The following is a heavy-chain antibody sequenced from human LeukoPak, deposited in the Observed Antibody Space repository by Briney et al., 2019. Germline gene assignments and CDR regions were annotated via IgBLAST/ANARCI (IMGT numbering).Heavy chain of an antibody. CDR3: ASFQQWPRLRYKEEDDY. J-gene: IGHJ4*02. CDR1: GGSISSSSYY. Sequence: PSETLSLTCTVSGGSISSSSYYWGWIRQPPGKGLEWIGSIYYSGSTYYNPSLKSRATISVDTSKNHFSLKLSSLTAPDTAVYYCASFQQWPRLRYKEEDDYWGQGTLVTASS. D-gene: IGHD6-19*01. CDR2: IYYSGST. V-gene: IGHV4-39*02.